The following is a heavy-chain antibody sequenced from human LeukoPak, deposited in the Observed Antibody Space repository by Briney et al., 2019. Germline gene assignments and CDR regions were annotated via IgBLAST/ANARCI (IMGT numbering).Heavy chain of an antibody. Sequence: ASVKVSCKASGYTFTSYGLSWVRQAPGQGLEWMGWISAYNGNTNYAQKLQGRVTMTTDTSTGTAYMELRSLRSDDTAVYYCARISWRFGELPNWFDPWGQGTLVTVSS. D-gene: IGHD3-10*01. J-gene: IGHJ5*02. CDR2: ISAYNGNT. CDR1: GYTFTSYG. CDR3: ARISWRFGELPNWFDP. V-gene: IGHV1-18*01.